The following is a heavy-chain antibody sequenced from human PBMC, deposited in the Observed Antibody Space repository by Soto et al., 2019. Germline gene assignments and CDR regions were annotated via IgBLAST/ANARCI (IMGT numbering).Heavy chain of an antibody. CDR1: GFTFSSYG. V-gene: IGHV3-30*18. CDR2: ISYDGSNK. J-gene: IGHJ4*02. CDR3: AKGDSGSYPYYFDD. Sequence: GGSLRLSCAASGFTFSSYGMHWVRQAPGKGLEWVAVISYDGSNKYYADSVKGRFTISRDNSKNTLYLQMNSLRAEDTAVYYCAKGDSGSYPYYFDDRGQGTLVTVSS. D-gene: IGHD1-26*01.